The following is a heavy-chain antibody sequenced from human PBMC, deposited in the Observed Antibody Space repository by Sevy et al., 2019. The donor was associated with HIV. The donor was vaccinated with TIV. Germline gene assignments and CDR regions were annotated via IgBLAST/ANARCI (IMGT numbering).Heavy chain of an antibody. V-gene: IGHV3-30*02. CDR2: IRYDGSNQ. J-gene: IGHJ4*02. CDR1: GFTFSAYG. D-gene: IGHD1-1*01. Sequence: GGSLRLSCAASGFTFSAYGMHWVRQAPGKGLEWVAFIRYDGSNQFYADSVKGRFTISRDNSNNTLYLKMNTLRTEDTAVYYRATRWTPGYWGQGTLVTVSS. CDR3: ATRWTPGY.